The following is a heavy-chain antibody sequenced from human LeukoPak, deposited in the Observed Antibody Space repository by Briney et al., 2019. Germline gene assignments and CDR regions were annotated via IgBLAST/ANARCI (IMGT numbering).Heavy chain of an antibody. V-gene: IGHV4-59*11. CDR3: ARDLVTVTKGFDI. D-gene: IGHD4-17*01. J-gene: IGHJ3*02. Sequence: SKTLSLTCTVSGDSFSSHYWTWIRQPPGKGLEWIGYISYRGSTNYNPSLKSRVTISIDTSKNQFSLRLSSVTAADTAVYYCARDLVTVTKGFDIWGQGTMVSVSS. CDR1: GDSFSSHY. CDR2: ISYRGST.